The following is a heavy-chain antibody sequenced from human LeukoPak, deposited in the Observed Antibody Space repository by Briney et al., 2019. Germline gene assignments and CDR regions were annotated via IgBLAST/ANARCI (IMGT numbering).Heavy chain of an antibody. CDR1: GFTFSNSA. J-gene: IGHJ4*01. CDR3: AKGIYSSGWSYFDY. Sequence: GGSWRPPWEASGFTFSNSAMGWVGKAPGRGLGWVSTLSGSGITTYYADSVKGRFTISRDNSKNTLYLQMNSLRAEDTAVYYCAKGIYSSGWSYFDYWGHGTLVTVSS. CDR2: LSGSGITT. V-gene: IGHV3-23*01. D-gene: IGHD6-19*01.